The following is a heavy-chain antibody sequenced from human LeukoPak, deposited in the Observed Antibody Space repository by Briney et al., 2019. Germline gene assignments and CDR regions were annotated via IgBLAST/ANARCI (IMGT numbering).Heavy chain of an antibody. V-gene: IGHV4-59*01. D-gene: IGHD3-10*01. CDR3: ARASGHYYYYYGMDV. Sequence: PTETLSLTCTVSGGSISSYYWSWLRQPPGKGLEWIGYIYYSGSTNYNPSLKSGVTISVDTSKNQFSLKLSSVTAADTAVYYCARASGHYYYYYGMDVWGQGTTVTVSS. CDR2: IYYSGST. CDR1: GGSISSYY. J-gene: IGHJ6*02.